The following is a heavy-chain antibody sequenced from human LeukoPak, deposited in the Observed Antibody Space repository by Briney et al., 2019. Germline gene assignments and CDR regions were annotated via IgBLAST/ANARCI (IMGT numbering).Heavy chain of an antibody. Sequence: PGGSLRLSCAASGFTFSSSAMSWVRQAPGKGLEWVAVIWYDGSNKYYADSVKGRFTISRDNSKDTLYLQMNSLRAEDTAVYYCAKFRGYCSGGSCSFDYWGQGTLVTVSS. D-gene: IGHD2-15*01. CDR3: AKFRGYCSGGSCSFDY. J-gene: IGHJ4*02. CDR1: GFTFSSSA. CDR2: IWYDGSNK. V-gene: IGHV3-33*06.